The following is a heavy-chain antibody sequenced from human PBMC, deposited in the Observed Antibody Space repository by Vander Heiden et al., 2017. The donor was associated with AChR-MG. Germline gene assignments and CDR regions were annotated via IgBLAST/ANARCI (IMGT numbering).Heavy chain of an antibody. V-gene: IGHV3-23*01. J-gene: IGHJ4*02. CDR1: GFTFSSYA. Sequence: EVQLLESGGGLVQPGGSLRLSCAASGFTFSSYAMSWVRQAPGKGLEWVSAISGSGGSTYYADAVKGRFTISRDNSKNTLYLQMNRMRAEDTAVYYFAKDMRSSGWPFDYWGQGTLVTVSS. CDR3: AKDMRSSGWPFDY. D-gene: IGHD6-19*01. CDR2: ISGSGGST.